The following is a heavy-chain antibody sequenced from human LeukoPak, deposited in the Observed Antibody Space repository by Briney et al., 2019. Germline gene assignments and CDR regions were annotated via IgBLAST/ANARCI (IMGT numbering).Heavy chain of an antibody. V-gene: IGHV1-3*01. CDR1: GYTFTSYA. Sequence: ASVKVSCKASGYTFTSYAKHWVRQAPGQKLEWMGWINAGNGNTKYPQKFQGRVTITRDTSASTAYMELSSLRSEDTAVYYCARGEVVVTALVDYWGQGTLVTVSS. CDR3: ARGEVVVTALVDY. D-gene: IGHD2-21*02. CDR2: INAGNGNT. J-gene: IGHJ4*02.